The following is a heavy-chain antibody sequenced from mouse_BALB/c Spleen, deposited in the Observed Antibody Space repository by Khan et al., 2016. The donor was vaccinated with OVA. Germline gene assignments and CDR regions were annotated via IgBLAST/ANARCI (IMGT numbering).Heavy chain of an antibody. CDR1: GFTIQDTY. CDR3: VSDQWDVFAY. V-gene: IGHV14-3*02. CDR2: IDPANGNT. J-gene: IGHJ3*01. D-gene: IGHD4-1*01. Sequence: VQLQQSGAELVKPGASVKLSCTASGFTIQDTYMHWVKQRPEQGLAWIGRIDPANGNTKYDPKFQGKATITADTSSNTAYLQLRSLTSEDTAVYYWVSDQWDVFAYWGQGTMVTVAS.